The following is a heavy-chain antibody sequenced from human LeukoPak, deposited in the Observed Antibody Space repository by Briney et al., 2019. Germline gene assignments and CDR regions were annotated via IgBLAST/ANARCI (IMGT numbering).Heavy chain of an antibody. J-gene: IGHJ4*02. D-gene: IGHD4-11*01. CDR3: ERQKTTVDY. CDR1: TGSIRYSSYC. Sequence: PSETLSLACIVSTGSIRYSSYCWDWIRQPPGKGLEWITPIYYSGTTYYNPSLKSRVTRSLDTSKNQFSLKLSSVTAADTAVYYCERQKTTVDYWGQGTLVTVSS. CDR2: IYYSGTT. V-gene: IGHV4-39*01.